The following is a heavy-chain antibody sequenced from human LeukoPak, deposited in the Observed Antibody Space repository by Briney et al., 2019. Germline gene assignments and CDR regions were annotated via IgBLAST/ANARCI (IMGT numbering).Heavy chain of an antibody. D-gene: IGHD3-10*01. CDR2: ISAYIGNT. CDR3: ARDNELLWFGELYPYYYYMDV. V-gene: IGHV1-18*01. CDR1: GYTFTSYG. Sequence: ASVKVSCKASGYTFTSYGISWGRQAPGQGLGWWGWISAYIGNTNYAQKLQGRVTMTTGTSTSTAYMELRSLRSDDTAVYYCARDNELLWFGELYPYYYYMDVWGKGTTVTVSS. J-gene: IGHJ6*03.